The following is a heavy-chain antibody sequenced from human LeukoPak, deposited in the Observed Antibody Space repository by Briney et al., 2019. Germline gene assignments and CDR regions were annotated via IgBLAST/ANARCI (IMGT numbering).Heavy chain of an antibody. CDR3: ARDFDSYNWFDP. J-gene: IGHJ5*02. CDR2: ISSSSGTI. V-gene: IGHV3-48*01. CDR1: GFTLSSYS. Sequence: GGSLRLSCTASGFTLSSYSMNWVRQAPGKGRGWVSYISSSSGTIYYADSVKGRLTISRDNAKNSLYLQMNSLRAEDTAVYYCARDFDSYNWFDPWGQGTLVTVSS.